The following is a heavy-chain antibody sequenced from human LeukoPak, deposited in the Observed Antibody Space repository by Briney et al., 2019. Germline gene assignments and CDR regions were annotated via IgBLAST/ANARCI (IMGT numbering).Heavy chain of an antibody. CDR2: IIPSGGST. J-gene: IGHJ4*02. V-gene: IGHV1-46*01. CDR1: GYTFRSYC. CDR3: ARGDTVTTPLNRLVY. D-gene: IGHD4-17*01. Sequence: ASVTVSCKASGYTFRSYCIHWVRQAPGQGLEWMGVIIPSGGSTTYAQKFQGRVTMTRDTSMSTVYMELSSLRSEDTAVYYCARGDTVTTPLNRLVYWGQGTLVTVSS.